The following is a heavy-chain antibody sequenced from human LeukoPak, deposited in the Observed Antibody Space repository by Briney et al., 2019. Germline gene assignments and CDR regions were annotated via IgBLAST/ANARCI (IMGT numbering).Heavy chain of an antibody. CDR3: ARDQYYYDSSGYYRFDY. J-gene: IGHJ4*02. V-gene: IGHV6-1*01. CDR2: TYYRSKWYT. Sequence: SQTLSLTCAISGDSVSSNSAAWNWIRQSPSRGLEWLGRTYYRSKWYTEYAVSVKSRISINPDTSKNQFSLKLSSVTAADTAVYYCARDQYYYDSSGYYRFDYWGQGTLVTVSS. CDR1: GDSVSSNSAA. D-gene: IGHD3-22*01.